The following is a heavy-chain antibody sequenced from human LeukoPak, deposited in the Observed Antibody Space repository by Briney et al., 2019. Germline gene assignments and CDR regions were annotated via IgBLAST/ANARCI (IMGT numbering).Heavy chain of an antibody. J-gene: IGHJ6*02. CDR1: GGSISSYY. CDR3: ARDRYYDSSGYYYPYYYGMDV. Sequence: PSETLSLTCTVSGGSISSYYWSWIRQPPGKGLEWIGYNYYSGSTNYNPSLKSRVTISVDTSKNQFSLKLSSVTAADTAVYYCARDRYYDSSGYYYPYYYGMDVWGQGTTVTVSS. CDR2: NYYSGST. V-gene: IGHV4-59*01. D-gene: IGHD3-22*01.